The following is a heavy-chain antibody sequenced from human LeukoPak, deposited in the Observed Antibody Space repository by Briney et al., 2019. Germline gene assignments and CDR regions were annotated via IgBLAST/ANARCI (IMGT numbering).Heavy chain of an antibody. CDR1: GYTFTSYG. J-gene: IGHJ5*02. CDR2: ISVYNGNT. D-gene: IGHD1-26*01. CDR3: ARDTKRSRARWENLGFDP. Sequence: GASEKVSCKASGYTFTSYGITWVRQAPGQGLEWMGWISVYNGNTNYAQKLQGRVTMTTDTSTSTAYMELRSLRSDDTAVYYCARDTKRSRARWENLGFDPWGQGTLVTVSS. V-gene: IGHV1-18*01.